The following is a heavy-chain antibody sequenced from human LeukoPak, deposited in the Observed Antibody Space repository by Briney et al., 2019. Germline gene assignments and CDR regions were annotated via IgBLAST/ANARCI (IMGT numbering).Heavy chain of an antibody. CDR1: GFTFSSYG. V-gene: IGHV3-30*03. CDR2: ISYDGSNK. J-gene: IGHJ4*02. Sequence: AGGSLRLSCAASGFTFSSYGMHWVRQAPGKGPEWVAVISYDGSNKYYADSVKGRFTISRDNSKNTLYLQMNSLRAEDTAVYYCARRGATRTVDYWGQGTLVTVSS. D-gene: IGHD1-26*01. CDR3: ARRGATRTVDY.